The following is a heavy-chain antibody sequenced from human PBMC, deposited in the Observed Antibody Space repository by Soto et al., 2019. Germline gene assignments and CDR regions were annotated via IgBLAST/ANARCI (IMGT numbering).Heavy chain of an antibody. D-gene: IGHD2-2*02. Sequence: GWSLRLSCAASGFTFSDYYMSWIRQAPGKGLEWVSYISSSGSTIYYADSVKGRFTISRDNAKNSLYLQMNSLRAEDTAVYYCARERRGRICSSTSCYNAVDYWGQGTLVTVSS. CDR3: ARERRGRICSSTSCYNAVDY. V-gene: IGHV3-11*01. J-gene: IGHJ4*02. CDR2: ISSSGSTI. CDR1: GFTFSDYY.